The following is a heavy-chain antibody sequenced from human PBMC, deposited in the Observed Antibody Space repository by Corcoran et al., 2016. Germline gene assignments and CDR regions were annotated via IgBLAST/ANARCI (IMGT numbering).Heavy chain of an antibody. V-gene: IGHV1-46*01. CDR1: GYTFTSDY. D-gene: IGHD2-15*01. CDR2: INPSGGST. Sequence: QVQLVQSGAEVKKPGASVKVSCKASGYTFTSDYMHWVRQAPGQGLEWMGIINPSGGSTSYAQKFQGRVTMTRDTSTSTVYMELSSLRSEETAAYYGGRWGGGHQRAGPRLDVVVVAAAGLYGMDVWGQGTTVTVSS. CDR3: GRWGGGHQRAGPRLDVVVVAAAGLYGMDV. J-gene: IGHJ6*02.